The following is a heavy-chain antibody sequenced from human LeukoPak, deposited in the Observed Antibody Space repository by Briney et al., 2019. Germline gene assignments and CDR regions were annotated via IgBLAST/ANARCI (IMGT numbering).Heavy chain of an antibody. Sequence: GGSLRLSCAASGFTFSDCAMHWVRQVPGKGLEWVSGITWNSDRIFYADSVKGRFTISRDNAKNSLYLQMNSLRAEDTALYYCAKVGWGTYAASFDHWGQGTLVIVSS. J-gene: IGHJ4*02. CDR3: AKVGWGTYAASFDH. CDR1: GFTFSDCA. V-gene: IGHV3-9*01. CDR2: ITWNSDRI. D-gene: IGHD3-16*01.